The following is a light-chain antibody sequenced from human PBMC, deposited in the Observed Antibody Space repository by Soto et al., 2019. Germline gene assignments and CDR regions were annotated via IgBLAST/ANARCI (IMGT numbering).Light chain of an antibody. V-gene: IGKV1-12*01. CDR2: AAS. CDR3: QKYNSAPLT. CDR1: EDISTW. Sequence: QITQSASSVSASVGDRVTITCRSSEDISTWLAWYQQKPGKAPKLLIYAASSLQSGVPSRFSGSGSETEFTLTITSLQPEDSATYYCQKYNSAPLTFGQGTKVDIK. J-gene: IGKJ1*01.